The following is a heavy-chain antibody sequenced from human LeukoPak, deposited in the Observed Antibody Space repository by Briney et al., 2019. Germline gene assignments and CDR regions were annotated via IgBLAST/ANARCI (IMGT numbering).Heavy chain of an antibody. V-gene: IGHV1-58*02. D-gene: IGHD1-14*01. CDR1: GFTFTSSA. CDR3: AVNQISYYGMDV. Sequence: SVKASCKASGFTFTSSAMQWVRQARGQRLEWIGWIVVGSGNTNYAQKFQERVTITRDMSTSTAYMELSSLRSEDTAVYYCAVNQISYYGMDVWGQGTTVTVSS. J-gene: IGHJ6*02. CDR2: IVVGSGNT.